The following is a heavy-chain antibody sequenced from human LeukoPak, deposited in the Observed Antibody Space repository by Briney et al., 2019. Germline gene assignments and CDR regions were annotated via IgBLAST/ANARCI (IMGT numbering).Heavy chain of an antibody. V-gene: IGHV4-39*07. J-gene: IGHJ4*02. CDR2: IYYSGDT. CDR1: GGSISSSSYY. D-gene: IGHD6-19*01. CDR3: ARAEKAVTGTLDY. Sequence: SETLSLTCTVSGGSISSSSYYWGWIRQPPGKGLEWIGSIYYSGDTYYNPSLKSRRVTISVDTSKNQFSLRLTSVTAADTAVYYCARAEKAVTGTLDYWGQGTLITVSS.